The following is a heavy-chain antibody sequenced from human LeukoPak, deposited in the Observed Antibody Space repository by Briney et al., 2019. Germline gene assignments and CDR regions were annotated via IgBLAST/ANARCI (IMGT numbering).Heavy chain of an antibody. V-gene: IGHV1-69*13. J-gene: IGHJ4*02. CDR2: IIPIFGTA. CDR3: ARGRYYGSGSCDY. CDR1: GGTFSSYA. D-gene: IGHD3-10*01. Sequence: SVKVSCKASGGTFSSYAISWVRQAPGQGLEWMGGIIPIFGTANYAQKFQGRVTITADESTSTAYMELGSLRSEDTAVYYCARGRYYGSGSCDYWGQGTLVTVSS.